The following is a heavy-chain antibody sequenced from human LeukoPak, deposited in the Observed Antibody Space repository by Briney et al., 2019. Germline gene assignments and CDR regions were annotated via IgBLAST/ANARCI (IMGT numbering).Heavy chain of an antibody. CDR2: IYSGGDT. V-gene: IGHV3-66*01. J-gene: IGHJ5*02. CDR3: ARDPPAVRTNTYA. Sequence: GGSLRLSCAASGFTVSNNYVNWVRQAPGKGLEWVSLIYSGGDTHYADSVKGRFTISRDSSKNTLYLQMNSLRAEDTAVYYCARDPPAVRTNTYAWGQGTLVTVSS. D-gene: IGHD4/OR15-4a*01. CDR1: GFTVSNNY.